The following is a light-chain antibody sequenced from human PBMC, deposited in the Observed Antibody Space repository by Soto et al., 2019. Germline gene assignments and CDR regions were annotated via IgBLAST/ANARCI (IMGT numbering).Light chain of an antibody. CDR3: SSYTSSSTLRV. J-gene: IGLJ3*02. CDR1: SSDVGGYNY. CDR2: NVS. Sequence: QSALTQPASVSGSPGQSITISCTGTSSDVGGYNYVSWYQQHPGKAPKLMIYNVSNRPSGVSNRFSASKSGNTASLTISGLQAEDEADYYCSSYTSSSTLRVFGGGTKLT. V-gene: IGLV2-14*01.